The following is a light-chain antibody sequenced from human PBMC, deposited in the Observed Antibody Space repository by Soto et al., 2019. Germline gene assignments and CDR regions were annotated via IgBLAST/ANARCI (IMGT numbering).Light chain of an antibody. CDR3: SSYTSSSSYV. CDR1: SSDVGGYNY. V-gene: IGLV2-14*01. Sequence: QSALTQPASVSGSPGQSITISCTGTSSDVGGYNYVSCYQQHPGKAPKLMMYDVSNRRSGVSNRFSGSKSGNTASLTISGVQAEDEADYYCSSYTSSSSYVFGTGTKLTVL. J-gene: IGLJ1*01. CDR2: DVS.